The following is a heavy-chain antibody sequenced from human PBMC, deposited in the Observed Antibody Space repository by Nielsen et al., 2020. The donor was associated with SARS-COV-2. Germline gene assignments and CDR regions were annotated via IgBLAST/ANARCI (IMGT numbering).Heavy chain of an antibody. CDR3: ARDRGITMVRGYYYGMDV. CDR2: IYYSGST. Sequence: SETLSLTCTVSGGSISSYYWSWIRQPPGKRLEWIGYIYYSGSTYYNPSLKSRVTISVDTSKNQFSLKLSSVTAADTAVYYCARDRGITMVRGYYYGMDVWGQGTTVTVSS. J-gene: IGHJ6*02. V-gene: IGHV4-59*12. D-gene: IGHD3-10*01. CDR1: GGSISSYY.